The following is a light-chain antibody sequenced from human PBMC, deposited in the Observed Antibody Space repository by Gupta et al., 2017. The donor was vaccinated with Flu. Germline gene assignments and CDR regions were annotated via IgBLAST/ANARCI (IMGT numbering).Light chain of an antibody. J-gene: IGKJ3*01. CDR2: DAS. CDR3: QQRSHWNT. V-gene: IGKV3-11*01. CDR1: QSVGTH. Sequence: EIVLTQSPATLSLSPGERATLSCRASQSVGTHLGWYQQKPGQAPRLLIYDASKRATGVPVRFSGSGSQTDFTLTISSLEPEDFAVYYCQQRSHWNTFGPGTKVHIK.